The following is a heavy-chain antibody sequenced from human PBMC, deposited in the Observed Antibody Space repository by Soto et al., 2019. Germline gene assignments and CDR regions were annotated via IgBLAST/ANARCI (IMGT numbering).Heavy chain of an antibody. CDR1: GFTFDDYA. CDR3: AKDMGYCSGGSCYSADY. CDR2: ISWNSGSI. V-gene: IGHV3-9*01. Sequence: SLRLSCSAAGFTFDDYAMHLVQKAPGKGLEWVSGISWNSGSIAYADSVKCRFTISRDNAKNSLYLQMNTLRPEDTALYYCAKDMGYCSGGSCYSADYWGQGTLVTVSS. J-gene: IGHJ4*02. D-gene: IGHD2-15*01.